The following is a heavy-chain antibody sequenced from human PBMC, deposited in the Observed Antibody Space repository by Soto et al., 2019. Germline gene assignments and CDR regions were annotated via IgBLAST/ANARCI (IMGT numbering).Heavy chain of an antibody. V-gene: IGHV1-69*02. J-gene: IGHJ3*02. Sequence: SVKVSCKASGGTFSSYTISWVRQAPGQGLEWMGRIIPILGIANYAQKFQGRVTITADKSTSTAYMELSSLRPEDTAVYYCARLLVAATVTPYDAFDIWGQGTMVTVSS. D-gene: IGHD4-17*01. CDR1: GGTFSSYT. CDR2: IIPILGIA. CDR3: ARLLVAATVTPYDAFDI.